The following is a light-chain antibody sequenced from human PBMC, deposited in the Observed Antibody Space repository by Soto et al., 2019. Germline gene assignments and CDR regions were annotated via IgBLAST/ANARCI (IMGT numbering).Light chain of an antibody. CDR3: QQYNNWPWYT. CDR2: GAS. V-gene: IGKV3-15*01. CDR1: QSVRSN. Sequence: EIVMTQSPATLSVSPGERATLSCRASQSVRSNLAWYKQKPGQAPRLLIYGASVRATGVPARFSGSGSGTEFTLTISSLQSEDFAVYYCQQYNNWPWYTFGQGTKLEIK. J-gene: IGKJ2*01.